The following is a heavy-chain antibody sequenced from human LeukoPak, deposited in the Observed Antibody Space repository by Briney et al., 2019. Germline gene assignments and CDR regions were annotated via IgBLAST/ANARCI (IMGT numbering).Heavy chain of an antibody. V-gene: IGHV3-23*01. CDR2: ISGSGGST. D-gene: IGHD3-10*01. CDR3: AKDRTSGSPGPNW. J-gene: IGHJ4*02. CDR1: GFTFSSYA. Sequence: GGSLRLSCAASGFTFSSYAMGWVRQAPGKGLEWVSAISGSGGSTYYADSVKGRFTISRDNSKNTLYLQINGLRAEDTAVYYCAKDRTSGSPGPNWWGQGTLVTVSS.